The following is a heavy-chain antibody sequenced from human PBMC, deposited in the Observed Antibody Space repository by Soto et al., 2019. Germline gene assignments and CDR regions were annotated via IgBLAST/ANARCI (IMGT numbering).Heavy chain of an antibody. D-gene: IGHD6-6*01. Sequence: GGSLRLSCAASGFTFSSYGMHWVRQAPGKGLEWVAVISYDGSNKYYADSVKGRFTISRDNSKNTLYLQMNSLRAEDTAVYYCAKDRGQLVRQFDYWGQGTLVTVSS. CDR1: GFTFSSYG. J-gene: IGHJ4*02. V-gene: IGHV3-30*18. CDR2: ISYDGSNK. CDR3: AKDRGQLVRQFDY.